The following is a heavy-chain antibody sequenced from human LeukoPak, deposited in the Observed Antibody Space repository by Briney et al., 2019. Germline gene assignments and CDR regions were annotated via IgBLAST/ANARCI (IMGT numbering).Heavy chain of an antibody. D-gene: IGHD4-17*01. J-gene: IGHJ6*03. CDR3: ASYGDSPYYYYYMDV. CDR2: IYHSGST. Sequence: SETLSLTCAVSGGSISSSNWWSWVRQPPGKGLEWIGEIYHSGSTNYNPSLKSRVTISVDKSKNQFSLKLSSVTAADTAVYYCASYGDSPYYYYYMDVWGKGTTVTVSS. V-gene: IGHV4-4*02. CDR1: GGSISSSNW.